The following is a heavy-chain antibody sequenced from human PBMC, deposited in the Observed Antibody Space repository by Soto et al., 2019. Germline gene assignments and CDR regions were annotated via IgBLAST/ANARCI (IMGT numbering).Heavy chain of an antibody. CDR3: ARLHGDYGGRGANFEY. Sequence: SETLSLTCNVSGGSISTYYWSWIRQPPGKGLEWIGYIYYSGSTNYNPSLKSRVTISVDTSKNQFSLRLSSVTAADTAVYFCARLHGDYGGRGANFEYWGQGTLVTVSS. D-gene: IGHD4-17*01. J-gene: IGHJ4*02. CDR1: GGSISTYY. CDR2: IYYSGST. V-gene: IGHV4-59*01.